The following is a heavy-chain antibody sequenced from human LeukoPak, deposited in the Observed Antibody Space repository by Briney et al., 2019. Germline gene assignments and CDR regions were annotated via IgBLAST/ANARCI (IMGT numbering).Heavy chain of an antibody. CDR2: IKEDGSET. Sequence: GGSLRLPCAVSGFTFSVYWMSWVRQAPGKGLEWVANIKEDGSETYYVDSVKGRFTISRDNAKNSLYLQMNSLRAEDTAVYHCARAPNSSDYSAGYWYFDLWGRGTVVTVSS. CDR1: GFTFSVYW. CDR3: ARAPNSSDYSAGYWYFDL. J-gene: IGHJ2*01. D-gene: IGHD6-19*01. V-gene: IGHV3-7*03.